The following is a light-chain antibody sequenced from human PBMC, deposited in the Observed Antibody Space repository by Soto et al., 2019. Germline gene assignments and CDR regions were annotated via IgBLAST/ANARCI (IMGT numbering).Light chain of an antibody. CDR2: AAS. V-gene: IGKV1-39*01. Sequence: DIQMTQSPSSLSASVGDRVTITCRASQSIRTSLNWYQQKPGKAPKLLIYAASTLQIGVPSRFRGSGSGTDFTLTISSLQPEDFATYYCHQSYTNPYTFGQGTTLEIK. CDR1: QSIRTS. CDR3: HQSYTNPYT. J-gene: IGKJ2*01.